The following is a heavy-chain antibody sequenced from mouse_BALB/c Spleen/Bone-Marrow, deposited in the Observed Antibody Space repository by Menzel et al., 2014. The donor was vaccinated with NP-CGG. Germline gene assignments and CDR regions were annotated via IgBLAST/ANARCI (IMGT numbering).Heavy chain of an antibody. CDR2: IDPANGNT. CDR1: GFNIKDTY. D-gene: IGHD1-1*01. V-gene: IGHV14-3*02. Sequence: VQLQQPGAELVKPGASVKSSCTASGFNIKDTYMHWVKQRPEQGLEWIGRIDPANGNTKYDPKFQGKATITADTSSNTAYLQLSSLTSEDTAVYYCASYYYGSSLFACWGQGTLVTVSA. CDR3: ASYYYGSSLFAC. J-gene: IGHJ3*01.